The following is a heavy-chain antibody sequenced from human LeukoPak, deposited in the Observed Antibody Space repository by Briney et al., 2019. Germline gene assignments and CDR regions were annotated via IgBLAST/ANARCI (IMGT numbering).Heavy chain of an antibody. J-gene: IGHJ4*02. Sequence: SETLSLTCTVSNASVNSYFWGWVRQPAGKGLEWLGRIYTTGTTYYNPSLKSRLTLSIETSKSQFSLTLRSATAADTAVYFCGRQGYTAAYHFFDYWSLGTLLTVSS. CDR1: NASVNSYF. CDR2: IYTTGTT. V-gene: IGHV4-4*07. CDR3: GRQGYTAAYHFFDY. D-gene: IGHD6-25*01.